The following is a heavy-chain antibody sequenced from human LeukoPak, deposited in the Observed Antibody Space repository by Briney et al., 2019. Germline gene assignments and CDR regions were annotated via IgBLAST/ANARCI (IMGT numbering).Heavy chain of an antibody. CDR3: ARDGYYYDSSGYPAVDP. V-gene: IGHV4-30-4*01. CDR1: GGSISSGDYY. CDR2: IYYSGST. D-gene: IGHD3-22*01. Sequence: SETLSLTCTVSGGSISSGDYYWSWIRQPPGKGLEWIGYIYYSGSTYYNPSLKSRVTISVDTSKNQFSLKLSSVTAADTAVYYCARDGYYYDSSGYPAVDPWGQRTLVTVSS. J-gene: IGHJ5*02.